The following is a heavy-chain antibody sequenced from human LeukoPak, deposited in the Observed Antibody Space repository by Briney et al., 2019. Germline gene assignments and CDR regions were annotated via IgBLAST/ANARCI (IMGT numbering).Heavy chain of an antibody. CDR1: GFTFSTYW. V-gene: IGHV3-7*01. J-gene: IGHJ4*02. CDR3: ARDRATY. Sequence: GSLRLSCAASGFTFSTYWMSWVRQAPGKGLEWVASVKQDGSETYYVDSVKGRFTSSRDNAKNSLYLQMNSLRAEDTAVYYCARDRATYWGQGTLVTVSS. CDR2: VKQDGSET.